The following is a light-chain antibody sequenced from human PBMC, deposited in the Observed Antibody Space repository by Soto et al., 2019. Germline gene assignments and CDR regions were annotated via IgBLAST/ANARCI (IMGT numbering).Light chain of an antibody. J-gene: IGLJ2*01. V-gene: IGLV1-40*01. Sequence: QSVLTQPPSVSGAPGQRVTISCTGSSSNIGAGYDVPWYQQLPGTAPKLLIYGNSNRPSGVPDRFSGSKSGTSASLAITGLQAEDEADYYCKSYTSSLSAVVFGGGTKLTVL. CDR2: GNS. CDR1: SSNIGAGYD. CDR3: KSYTSSLSAVV.